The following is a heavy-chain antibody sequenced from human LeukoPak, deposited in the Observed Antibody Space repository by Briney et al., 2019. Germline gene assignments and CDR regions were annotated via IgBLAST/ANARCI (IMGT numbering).Heavy chain of an antibody. CDR2: ITWNSGSL. Sequence: PGRSLRLSCAASGFTFDDYAMNWVRQAPGKGLEWVSGITWNSGSLGYADSVKGRFTISRDNAKNSLYLQMNSLKAEDTAFYYCAKAKYSSSWYSDYWGQGTLVTVSS. D-gene: IGHD6-13*01. CDR1: GFTFDDYA. CDR3: AKAKYSSSWYSDY. V-gene: IGHV3-9*01. J-gene: IGHJ4*02.